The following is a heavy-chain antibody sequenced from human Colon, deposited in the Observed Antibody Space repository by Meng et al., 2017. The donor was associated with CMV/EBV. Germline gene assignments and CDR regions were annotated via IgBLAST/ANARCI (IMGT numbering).Heavy chain of an antibody. D-gene: IGHD4-23*01. V-gene: IGHV4-30-4*08. CDR2: IYYSGST. Sequence: QGQLLEPGPGVVKPSPTLSLTCTVSGGSISSGDYYWSWIRQPPGKGLEWIGYIYYSGSTYYNPSLKSRVTISVDTSKNQFSLKLSSVTAADTAVYYCARGADYGGNPLDYWGQGTLVTASS. J-gene: IGHJ4*02. CDR1: GGSISSGDYY. CDR3: ARGADYGGNPLDY.